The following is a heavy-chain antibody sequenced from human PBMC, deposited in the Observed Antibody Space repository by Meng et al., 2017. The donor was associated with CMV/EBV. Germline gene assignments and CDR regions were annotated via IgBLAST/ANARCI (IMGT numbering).Heavy chain of an antibody. CDR3: AKGWELPPFDY. V-gene: IGHV3-23*01. J-gene: IGHJ4*02. CDR1: GFTFSSLA. D-gene: IGHD2-15*01. Sequence: EWLLLESCGVLGQRGGFLGLYWEAVGFTFSSLAMVWVRQAPGKGWEWVLAISGSGGSTYYADSVKGRFTISRDNSKNTLYLQMNSLRAEDTAVYYCAKGWELPPFDYWGQGTLVTVSS. CDR2: ISGSGGST.